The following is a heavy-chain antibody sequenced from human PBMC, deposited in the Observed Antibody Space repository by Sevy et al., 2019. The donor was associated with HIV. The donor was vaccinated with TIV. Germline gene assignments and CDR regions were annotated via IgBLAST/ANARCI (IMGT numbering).Heavy chain of an antibody. CDR3: AGGYSYGYGFFDY. V-gene: IGHV1-2*06. J-gene: IGHJ4*02. D-gene: IGHD5-18*01. Sequence: ASVKVSCKASGYTFTGYYIHWVRQAPGQGLEWMGRINPSSGGTNYAQKFQGRVTMTRDTSISTAYMELSRLRSDDTAVYYCAGGYSYGYGFFDYWGQGTLVTVSS. CDR2: INPSSGGT. CDR1: GYTFTGYY.